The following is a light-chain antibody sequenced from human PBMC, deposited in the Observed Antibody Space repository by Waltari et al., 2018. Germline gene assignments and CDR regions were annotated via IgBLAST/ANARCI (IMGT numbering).Light chain of an antibody. CDR1: SSNIGNNY. J-gene: IGLJ2*01. V-gene: IGLV1-51*01. CDR3: GTWDSSLSAGV. Sequence: QSVLTQPPSVSAAPGQKVTISCSGSSSNIGNNYLSWYQQLPGTAPKLRIYDNNKRPSGIPDRFPGSKSGTSATLGITGLQTGDEADYYCGTWDSSLSAGVFGGGTKLTVL. CDR2: DNN.